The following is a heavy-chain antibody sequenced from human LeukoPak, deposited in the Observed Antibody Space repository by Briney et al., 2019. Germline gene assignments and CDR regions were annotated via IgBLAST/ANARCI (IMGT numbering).Heavy chain of an antibody. J-gene: IGHJ4*02. V-gene: IGHV3-23*01. Sequence: GGSLRLSCAASGFTFSSYAMTWVRQAPGKGLEWVSTLSGGGGSTYYADSVKGRFTISRDNSKNTLYLHMSSLRAEDTAVYYCAKVRGSSGYSYYFDYWGQGTLATVSS. CDR3: AKVRGSSGYSYYFDY. CDR1: GFTFSSYA. CDR2: LSGGGGST. D-gene: IGHD3-22*01.